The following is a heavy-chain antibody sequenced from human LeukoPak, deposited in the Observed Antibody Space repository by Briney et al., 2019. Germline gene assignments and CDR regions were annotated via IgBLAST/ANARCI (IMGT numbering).Heavy chain of an antibody. CDR1: VVTFSSYA. V-gene: IGHV3-33*01. CDR3: ARGDLPWGIRWAPFDY. CDR2: LWYDGSNK. D-gene: IGHD4-23*01. Sequence: GGTLSLSCAASVVTFSSYAIHWSRQATGKGLEWVEVLWYDGSNKYYADSVKGRFTISRDNSKNTLYLQMNSLRAEDTAVYYCARGDLPWGIRWAPFDYWGQGTLVTVSS. J-gene: IGHJ4*02.